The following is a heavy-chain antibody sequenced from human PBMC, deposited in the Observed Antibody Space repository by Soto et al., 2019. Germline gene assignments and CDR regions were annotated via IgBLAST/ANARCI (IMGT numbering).Heavy chain of an antibody. CDR3: ARAGHYYDSSGYPNDAFDI. V-gene: IGHV1-69*01. J-gene: IGHJ3*02. CDR2: IIPIFGTA. CDR1: GGTFSSDA. D-gene: IGHD3-22*01. Sequence: SVNVSCKASGGTFSSDAISWVRQAPGQGLEWMGGIIPIFGTANYAQKFQGRVTITADESTSTAYMELSSLRSEDTAVYYCARAGHYYDSSGYPNDAFDIWGQWTIVTVSS.